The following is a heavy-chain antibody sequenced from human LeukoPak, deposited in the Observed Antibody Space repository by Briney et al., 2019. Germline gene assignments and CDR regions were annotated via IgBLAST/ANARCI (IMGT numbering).Heavy chain of an antibody. CDR3: AKGKYSSSWYFDY. CDR1: GFTFSDYA. J-gene: IGHJ4*02. Sequence: GGSLRLSCASSGFTFSDYAMTWVRQAPGRGLEWVSAISGGGTYTYYADSVKGRFTVSRDNSKNTLYLQMNSLRAEDTAVYYCAKGKYSSSWYFDYWGQGTLVTVSS. D-gene: IGHD6-13*01. CDR2: ISGGGTYT. V-gene: IGHV3-23*01.